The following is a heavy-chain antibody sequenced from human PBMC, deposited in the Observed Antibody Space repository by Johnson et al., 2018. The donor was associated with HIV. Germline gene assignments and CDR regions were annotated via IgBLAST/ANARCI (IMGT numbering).Heavy chain of an antibody. V-gene: IGHV3-25*03. D-gene: IGHD4/OR15-4a*01. CDR3: GKDCHDCYGGNYHAAFDI. J-gene: IGHJ3*02. CDR2: VNPNGGST. CDR1: QFTFSSYY. Sequence: VQLVESGGGLAQPVWSPRLSCAASQFTFSSYYMNCVRQAPGNGLELVGQVNPNGGSTYLVDSGKDRFNISRDNAKNTLYLQMNSLRGEDPAVYYCGKDCHDCYGGNYHAAFDICGLWIMVSVSS.